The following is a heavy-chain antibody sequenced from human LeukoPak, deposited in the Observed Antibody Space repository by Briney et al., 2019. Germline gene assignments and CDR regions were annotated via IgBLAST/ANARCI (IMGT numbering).Heavy chain of an antibody. V-gene: IGHV3-21*01. D-gene: IGHD3-22*01. CDR3: ARGNDYYDSSGYYY. CDR2: ISSSSSYI. CDR1: GFIYSGYS. J-gene: IGHJ4*02. Sequence: GGSLRLSCAASGFIYSGYSMNWVRQAPGKGLEWVSFISSSSSYIYYADSVKGRFTISRDNAKNSLHLQMNSLRAEDTAVYYCARGNDYYDSSGYYYWGQGTLVTVSS.